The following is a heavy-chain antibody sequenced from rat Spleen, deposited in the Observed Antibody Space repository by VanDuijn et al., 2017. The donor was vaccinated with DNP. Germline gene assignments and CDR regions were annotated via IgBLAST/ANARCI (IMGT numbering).Heavy chain of an antibody. CDR1: GITFSDHN. Sequence: EVQLVESGGGLVQPGRSLKLSCAVSGITFSDHNMAWVRPGPKKGLEWVATITSGGSATYYPDSVKGRFTVSRDDAKSTLYLHMDSLRSEDTATYYCAKGPNYGGYSDYFNYWGQGVMVTVSS. CDR2: ITSGGSAT. J-gene: IGHJ2*01. V-gene: IGHV5-7*01. CDR3: AKGPNYGGYSDYFNY. D-gene: IGHD1-11*01.